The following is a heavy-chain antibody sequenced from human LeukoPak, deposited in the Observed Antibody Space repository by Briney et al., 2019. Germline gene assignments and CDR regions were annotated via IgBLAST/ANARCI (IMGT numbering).Heavy chain of an antibody. D-gene: IGHD3-3*01. CDR2: ISSSGSPI. V-gene: IGHV3-11*01. CDR3: ARCITIFGVVSNDAFDI. J-gene: IGHJ3*02. CDR1: GFTFSDYY. Sequence: GGSLRLSCAASGFTFSDYYMSWIRQAPGKGLEWVSYISSSGSPIYYADSVKGRFTISRDNAKNSLYLQMNSLRSEDTAVYYCARCITIFGVVSNDAFDIWGQGTMVTVSS.